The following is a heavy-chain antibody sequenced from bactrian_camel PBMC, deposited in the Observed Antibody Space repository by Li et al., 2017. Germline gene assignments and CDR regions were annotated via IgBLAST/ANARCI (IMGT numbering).Heavy chain of an antibody. J-gene: IGHJ4*01. V-gene: IGHV3S68*01. D-gene: IGHD6*01. CDR2: KTTSSGST. CDR3: AAESAEFCKGLVVAAPSSVSY. CDR1: EPAFSRRC. Sequence: HVQLVESGGGSVQAGGSLRLSCASSEPAFSRRCMGWFRQAPGKEREGVAQKTTSSGSTSYADSVKGRFTISQDNTKYTIYLQMSSLKPEDTAMYYCAAESAEFCKGLVVAAPSSVSYWGRGTQVTVS.